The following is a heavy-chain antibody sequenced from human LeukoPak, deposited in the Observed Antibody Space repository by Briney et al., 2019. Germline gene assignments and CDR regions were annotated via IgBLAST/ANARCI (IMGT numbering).Heavy chain of an antibody. D-gene: IGHD6-19*01. Sequence: ASVKVSCKASGYTFTSYYMHWVRQAPGQGLEWMGIINPSGGSTSYAQKFQGRVTMTRDTSTSTVYMELSSLRSEDTAVYYCARDYRPVAGTDAFDIWGQGTMVTVSS. CDR2: INPSGGST. J-gene: IGHJ3*02. CDR3: ARDYRPVAGTDAFDI. CDR1: GYTFTSYY. V-gene: IGHV1-46*01.